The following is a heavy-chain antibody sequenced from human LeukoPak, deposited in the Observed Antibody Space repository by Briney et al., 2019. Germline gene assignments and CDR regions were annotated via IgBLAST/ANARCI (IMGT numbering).Heavy chain of an antibody. CDR2: IYYSGST. Sequence: SETLSLTCAVSGGSISSGGYSWSWIRQPPGKGLEWIGYIYYSGSTYYNPSLKSRVTISVDTSKNQFSLKLSSVTAADTAVYYCARESGSYSSSYRFDSWGQGTLVTVSS. CDR1: GGSISSGGYS. CDR3: ARESGSYSSSYRFDS. D-gene: IGHD6-6*01. V-gene: IGHV4-30-4*07. J-gene: IGHJ4*02.